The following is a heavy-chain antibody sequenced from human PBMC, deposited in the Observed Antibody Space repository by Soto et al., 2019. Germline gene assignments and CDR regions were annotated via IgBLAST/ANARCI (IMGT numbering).Heavy chain of an antibody. D-gene: IGHD2-2*01. CDR2: IFHSGTT. Sequence: SETLSLTCTVSGGSISSYYWSWIRQPPGKGLEWIGYIFHSGTTHYNPSLKSRVTMSVDTSKNQFSLKVDSLTAEDTAVYYCARSPYADALDIWGQGTMVTVS. CDR3: ARSPYADALDI. CDR1: GGSISSYY. J-gene: IGHJ3*02. V-gene: IGHV4-59*12.